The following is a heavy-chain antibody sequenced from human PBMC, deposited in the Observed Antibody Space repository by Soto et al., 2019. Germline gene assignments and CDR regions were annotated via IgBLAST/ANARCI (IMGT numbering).Heavy chain of an antibody. CDR2: ISAYNGNT. D-gene: IGHD6-13*01. CDR1: GYTFTSYG. J-gene: IGHJ5*02. V-gene: IGHV1-18*01. CDR3: VRDGLLFHVKIAAAGFLDCFDP. Sequence: ASVKVSCKASGYTFTSYGISWVRQAPGQGLEWMGWISAYNGNTNYAQKLQGRVTMTTDTSTRTAYMELRSLRSDDTAVYYSVRDGLLFHVKIAAAGFLDCFDPWGQGTRVTVSS.